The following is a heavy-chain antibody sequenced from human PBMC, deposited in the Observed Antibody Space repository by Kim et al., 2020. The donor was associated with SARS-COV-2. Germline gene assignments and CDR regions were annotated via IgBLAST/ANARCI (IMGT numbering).Heavy chain of an antibody. D-gene: IGHD3-16*01. J-gene: IGHJ4*02. CDR3: ARDPEYVRKQWGPYFFDS. CDR2: IKQDGSEE. Sequence: GGSLRLSCAASGFTFTNYWMSWVRQAPGKGPEWVANIKQDGSEECYVDSVRGRFTISRDNAKSSLFLQMNSLRAEDTAVYYCARDPEYVRKQWGPYFFDSWGQGTLVTVSP. V-gene: IGHV3-7*01. CDR1: GFTFTNYW.